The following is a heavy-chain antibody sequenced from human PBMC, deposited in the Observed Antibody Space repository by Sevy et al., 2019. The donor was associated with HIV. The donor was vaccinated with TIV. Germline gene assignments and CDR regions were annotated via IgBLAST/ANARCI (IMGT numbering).Heavy chain of an antibody. V-gene: IGHV3-15*01. J-gene: IGHJ4*02. CDR1: GFTFSNAW. CDR3: TTLKPHNRGPDY. Sequence: GGSQRLSCAASGFTFSNAWMSWVRQAPGKGLEWVGRIKSKADGGTTDYAAPVKGRFTISSDDSNNTLYLQMNSLKTEDTAVYYCTTLKPHNRGPDYWGQGTLVTVSS. CDR2: IKSKADGGTT.